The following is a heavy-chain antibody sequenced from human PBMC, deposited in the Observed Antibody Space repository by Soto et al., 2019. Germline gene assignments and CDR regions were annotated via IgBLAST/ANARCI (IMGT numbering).Heavy chain of an antibody. CDR2: ISYDGSNK. V-gene: IGHV3-30*18. J-gene: IGHJ4*02. CDR1: GFTFSSYG. CDR3: AKGLLYYYDSSGYPWY. Sequence: GGSLRLSCAASGFTFSSYGMHWVRQAPGKGLEWVAVISYDGSNKYYADSVKGRFTISRDNSKNTLYLQMNSLRAEDTAVYYCAKGLLYYYDSSGYPWYWRQGTLVTVSS. D-gene: IGHD3-22*01.